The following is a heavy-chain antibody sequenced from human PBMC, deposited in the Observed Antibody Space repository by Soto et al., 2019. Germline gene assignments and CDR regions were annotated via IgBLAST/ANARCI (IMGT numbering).Heavy chain of an antibody. CDR3: ARGTTTVTNWFDP. CDR2: INPNSGGT. V-gene: IGHV1-2*02. D-gene: IGHD4-17*01. Sequence: ASVKVSCKASGYTFTGYYMHWVRQAPGQGLEWMGWINPNSGGTNYAQKFQGRVTMTRDTSISTAYMELSRLRSDDTAVYYCARGTTTVTNWFDPWGQGTLVTVSS. J-gene: IGHJ5*02. CDR1: GYTFTGYY.